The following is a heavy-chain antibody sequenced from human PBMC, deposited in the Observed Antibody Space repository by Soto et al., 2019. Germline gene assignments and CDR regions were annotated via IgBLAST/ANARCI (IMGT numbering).Heavy chain of an antibody. Sequence: QVQLVQSGAEVKKPGASVKISCKASGYTFTRYTMNWVRQAPGQRLEWMGWINPDNGNTKSSQKFQNRVIITRDTPASKAYMNLSSLISVDTAVYYCARGIATGQLDPWGQGTLVTVSS. J-gene: IGHJ5*02. CDR3: ARGIATGQLDP. D-gene: IGHD2-15*01. V-gene: IGHV1-3*01. CDR1: GYTFTRYT. CDR2: INPDNGNT.